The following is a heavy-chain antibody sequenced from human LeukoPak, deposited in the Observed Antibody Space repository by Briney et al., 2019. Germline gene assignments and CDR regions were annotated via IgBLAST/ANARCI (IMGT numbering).Heavy chain of an antibody. Sequence: GGSLRLSCAASGFTFRNHWRNWVGQTQGKGRGWGSRISSDGSSTTYADSVKGRFTISRDNAKNTLYLQMNNLRAEDTAMYYCARDQRVTGRPDIDYWGQGTLVIVSS. J-gene: IGHJ4*02. V-gene: IGHV3-74*03. CDR3: ARDQRVTGRPDIDY. CDR1: GFTFRNHW. D-gene: IGHD6-6*01. CDR2: ISSDGSST.